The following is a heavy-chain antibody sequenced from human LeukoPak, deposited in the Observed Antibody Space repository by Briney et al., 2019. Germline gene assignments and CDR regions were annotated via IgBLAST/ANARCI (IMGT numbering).Heavy chain of an antibody. CDR2: IYSGGGT. J-gene: IGHJ4*02. CDR3: ATYSSSSDYFDY. CDR1: GFTVSRNY. Sequence: PGGSLRLSCAASGFTVSRNYMHWVRQAPGKGLEWVSIIYSGGGTSYADSVKGRFIISRDNSKNTLYLQMNSVRAEDTAVYYCATYSSSSDYFDYWGQGTLVTVSS. V-gene: IGHV3-53*01. D-gene: IGHD6-6*01.